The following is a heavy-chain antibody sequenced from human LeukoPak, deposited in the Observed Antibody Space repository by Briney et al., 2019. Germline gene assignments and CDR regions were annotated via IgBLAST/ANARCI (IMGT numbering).Heavy chain of an antibody. CDR1: GFAFSSYA. Sequence: GESLRLSCAASGFAFSSYAMTWVRQAPGKGLEWVAALSDSGGITHYAGSAKGRFTISRDNSKNTLYLQMNSLRAEDTAVYYCAKYLLVSTPFFDYWGQGTLVAVFS. D-gene: IGHD5/OR15-5a*01. J-gene: IGHJ4*02. CDR2: LSDSGGIT. V-gene: IGHV3-23*01. CDR3: AKYLLVSTPFFDY.